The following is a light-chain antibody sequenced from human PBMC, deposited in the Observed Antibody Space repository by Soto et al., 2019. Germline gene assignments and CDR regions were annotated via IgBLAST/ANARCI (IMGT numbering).Light chain of an antibody. Sequence: EIVLTQSPGTLSLSPGERATLSCRASQSVSSSYLAWYQQKPGQAPRLLIYGALSRGTGIPDRFSGSGSGKDFTLTISRLEPEDFAVYYFQQYGSSPWTFGQGTKVEIK. CDR3: QQYGSSPWT. CDR1: QSVSSSY. J-gene: IGKJ1*01. CDR2: GAL. V-gene: IGKV3-20*01.